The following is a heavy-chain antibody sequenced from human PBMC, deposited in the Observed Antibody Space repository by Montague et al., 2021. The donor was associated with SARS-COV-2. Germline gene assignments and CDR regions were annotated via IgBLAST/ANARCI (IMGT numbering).Heavy chain of an antibody. CDR1: GFTFSSSA. J-gene: IGHJ4*02. D-gene: IGHD2-2*01. Sequence: FLRLSCAASGFTFSSSAMSWVRQAPGKGLEWVSTISGGGVSTYYADSVKGRFTISRDNSKNTLYLQMNSLRAEDTAVYYCARAPPISAVSSPRRNQFFFDSWGQGTLVTVSS. CDR3: ARAPPISAVSSPRRNQFFFDS. CDR2: ISGGGVST. V-gene: IGHV3-23*01.